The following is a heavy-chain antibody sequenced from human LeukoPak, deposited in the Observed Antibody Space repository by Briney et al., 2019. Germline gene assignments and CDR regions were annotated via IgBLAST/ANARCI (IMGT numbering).Heavy chain of an antibody. CDR2: IHTSGST. V-gene: IGHV4-4*07. Sequence: SETLSLTCTVSGYSISSGYYWSWIRQPAGKGLEWIGRIHTSGSTNYNPSLKSRVTMSVDTSKNQFSLKLSSVTAADTAVYYCARDQYIYSDSIGYYDYWGQGTLVTVSS. D-gene: IGHD3-22*01. CDR3: ARDQYIYSDSIGYYDY. J-gene: IGHJ4*02. CDR1: GYSISSGYY.